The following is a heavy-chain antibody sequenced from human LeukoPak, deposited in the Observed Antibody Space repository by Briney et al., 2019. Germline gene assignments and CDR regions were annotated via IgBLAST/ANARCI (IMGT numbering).Heavy chain of an antibody. Sequence: GGSLRLSCAASGFNFSSYIMNWVRQAPGKGLEWVSSISSSSSFRYYADSVKGRFTISRDNAKNSLYLQMTSLRAEGTAVYYCARESSGYFYWGQGTLVTVSS. CDR1: GFNFSSYI. J-gene: IGHJ4*02. V-gene: IGHV3-21*01. CDR2: ISSSSSFR. CDR3: ARESSGYFY. D-gene: IGHD3-22*01.